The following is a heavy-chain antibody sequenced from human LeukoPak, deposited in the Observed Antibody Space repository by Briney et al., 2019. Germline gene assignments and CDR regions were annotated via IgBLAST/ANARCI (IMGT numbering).Heavy chain of an antibody. J-gene: IGHJ5*02. D-gene: IGHD6-13*01. CDR2: MNPNSGNT. V-gene: IGHV1-8*01. CDR1: GYTFTSYD. CDR3: ARERAVRIAAVLFDP. Sequence: RASVKVSCKASGYTFTSYDIHWVRQATGQGLEWMGWMNPNSGNTGYAQKFQGRVTMTRNTSISTAYMELSSLRSEDTAVYYCARERAVRIAAVLFDPWGQGTLVTVSS.